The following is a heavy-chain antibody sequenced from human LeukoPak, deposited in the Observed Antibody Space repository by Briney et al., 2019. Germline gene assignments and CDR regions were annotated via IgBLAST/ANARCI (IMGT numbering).Heavy chain of an antibody. J-gene: IGHJ4*02. CDR2: INEDGSAK. Sequence: AGGSLRLSCAASGFTFSSSWMSWVRQAPGKGLEWVANINEDGSAKYYVDSVKGRFTISRDNAKRSLDLQVNSLRAEDTAVYYCTRSWRDGNDYWGQGTLVTVSS. V-gene: IGHV3-7*01. CDR3: TRSWRDGNDY. CDR1: GFTFSSSW. D-gene: IGHD5-24*01.